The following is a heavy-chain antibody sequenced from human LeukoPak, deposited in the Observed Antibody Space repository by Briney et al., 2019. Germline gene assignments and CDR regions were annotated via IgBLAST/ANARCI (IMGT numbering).Heavy chain of an antibody. CDR1: GFTFSTYG. D-gene: IGHD6-25*01. J-gene: IGHJ4*02. CDR3: AKRSARPKPFDC. V-gene: IGHV3-23*01. CDR2: IDGSGTNT. Sequence: GGSLRLSCAGSGFTFSTYGMSWVRQAPGKGLEWVSAIDGSGTNTLYADSVKGRFTISRDNFKNTAYLQISSLRAADTAIYYCAKRSARPKPFDCWAQGTLVTVSS.